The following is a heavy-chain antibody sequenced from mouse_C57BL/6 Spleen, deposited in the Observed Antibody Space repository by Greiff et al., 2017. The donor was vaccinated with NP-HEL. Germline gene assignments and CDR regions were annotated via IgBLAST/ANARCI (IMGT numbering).Heavy chain of an antibody. J-gene: IGHJ3*01. V-gene: IGHV5-17*01. CDR1: GFTFSDYG. D-gene: IGHD2-4*01. Sequence: EVKLVESGGGLVKPGGSLKLSCAASGFTFSDYGMHWVRQAPEKGLEWVAYISSGSSTIYYADTVKGRFTISRDNAKNTLFLQMTSLRSEDTAMYYCARPSYEYDEGGFAYWGQGTLVTVSA. CDR2: ISSGSSTI. CDR3: ARPSYEYDEGGFAY.